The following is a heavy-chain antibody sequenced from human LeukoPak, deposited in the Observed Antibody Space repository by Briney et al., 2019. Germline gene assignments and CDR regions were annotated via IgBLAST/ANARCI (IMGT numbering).Heavy chain of an antibody. CDR3: AKEPYYYDRSGYYHYFDC. CDR1: GFTFSSYG. Sequence: GGSLRLSCAASGFTFSSYGMHWVRQAPGKGLEWVSGISNGGATTDFADSVKGRFTISRDNSKNTLFLQMNTLRAEDTAVYYCAKEPYYYDRSGYYHYFDCWGQGTLVTVSS. CDR2: ISNGGATT. D-gene: IGHD3-22*01. V-gene: IGHV3-23*01. J-gene: IGHJ4*02.